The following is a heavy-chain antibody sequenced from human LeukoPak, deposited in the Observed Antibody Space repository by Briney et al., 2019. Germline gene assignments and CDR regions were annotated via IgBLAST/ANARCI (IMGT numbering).Heavy chain of an antibody. Sequence: GGSLRLSCTAFGFTFGDYAMSWFRQAPGKGLEWVGFIRSKVYGGTTEYAASVKGRFTISRDDSKSIAYLQMNSLKSEDTAVYYCVRYSGDADYWGQGTLVTVSS. CDR3: VRYSGDADY. CDR1: GFTFGDYA. J-gene: IGHJ4*02. CDR2: IRSKVYGGTT. V-gene: IGHV3-49*03. D-gene: IGHD5-12*01.